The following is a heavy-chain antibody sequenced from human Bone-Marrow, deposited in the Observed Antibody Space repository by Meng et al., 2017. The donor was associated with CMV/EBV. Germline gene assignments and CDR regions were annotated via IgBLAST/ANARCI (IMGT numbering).Heavy chain of an antibody. CDR2: IYYTGST. CDR3: ARDSGKFKYSPQTAFDY. J-gene: IGHJ4*02. D-gene: IGHD5-18*01. CDR1: GGSISSNNYF. V-gene: IGHV4-39*07. Sequence: SETLSLTCTVSGGSISSNNYFWGWIRQPPGKGLEWIGSIYYTGSTYYNPSLKSRVTISVDTSKNQFSLKLSSVTAADTAVYYCARDSGKFKYSPQTAFDYWGQGTLVTFYS.